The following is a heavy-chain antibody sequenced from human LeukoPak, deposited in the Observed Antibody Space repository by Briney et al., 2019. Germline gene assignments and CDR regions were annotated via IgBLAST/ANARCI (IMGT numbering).Heavy chain of an antibody. J-gene: IGHJ6*02. CDR1: GGSISSYY. V-gene: IGHV4-59*01. D-gene: IGHD1-26*01. CDR2: IYYSGST. CDR3: ARVVGPGYYYYGMDV. Sequence: SETLSLTYTVSGGSISSYYWSWIRQPPGKGLEWIGYIYYSGSTNYNPSLKSRVTISVDTSKNQFSPKLSSVTAADTAVYYCARVVGPGYYYYGMDVWGQGTTVTVSS.